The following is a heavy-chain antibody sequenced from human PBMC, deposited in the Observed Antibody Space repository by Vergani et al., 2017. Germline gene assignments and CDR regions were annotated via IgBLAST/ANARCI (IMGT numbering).Heavy chain of an antibody. D-gene: IGHD6-6*01. V-gene: IGHV4-61*02. CDR2: IYYSGST. J-gene: IGHJ4*02. CDR3: ARAGGSIAARVFDY. Sequence: QVQLQESGPGLVKPSQTLSLTCTVSGGSISSGSYYWSWIRQPAGKGLEWIGRIYYSGSTNYNPSLKSRVTISVDTSKNQFSLKLSSVTAADTAVYYCARAGGSIAARVFDYWGQGTLVTVSS. CDR1: GGSISSGSYY.